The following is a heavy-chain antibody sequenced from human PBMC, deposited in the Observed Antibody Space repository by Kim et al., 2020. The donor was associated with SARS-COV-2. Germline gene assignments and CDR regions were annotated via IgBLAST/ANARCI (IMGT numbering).Heavy chain of an antibody. Sequence: SETLSLTCAVYGGSFSGYYWSWIRQPPGKGLEWIGEINHSGSTNYNPSLKSRVTISVDTSKNQFSLKLSSVTAADTAVYYCARKGNRILFWFDPWGQGTLVTVSS. J-gene: IGHJ5*02. CDR2: INHSGST. CDR3: ARKGNRILFWFDP. CDR1: GGSFSGYY. V-gene: IGHV4-34*01. D-gene: IGHD3-3*01.